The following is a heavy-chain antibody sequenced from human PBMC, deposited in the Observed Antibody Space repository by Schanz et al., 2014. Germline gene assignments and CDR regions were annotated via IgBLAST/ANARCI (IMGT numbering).Heavy chain of an antibody. J-gene: IGHJ3*02. D-gene: IGHD4-17*01. V-gene: IGHV3-48*01. CDR1: GFTLSSYW. CDR2: IGSSSSRI. Sequence: EVKLVESGGGAVRPGGSLRLSCAASGFTLSSYWMHWVRQVPGKGLEWISYIGSSSSRIDHADSVKGRFTISRDNAKNSLYLQMNSLRAEDTAVYYCARKMKLGVYGGKGHDSLDIWGQGTMVTVSS. CDR3: ARKMKLGVYGGKGHDSLDI.